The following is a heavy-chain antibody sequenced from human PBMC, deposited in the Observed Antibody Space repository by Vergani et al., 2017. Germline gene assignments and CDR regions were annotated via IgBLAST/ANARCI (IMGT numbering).Heavy chain of an antibody. V-gene: IGHV4-39*07. CDR2: IYYIGST. CDR3: ARVPRIESWFDP. CDR1: GGSISSSSYY. J-gene: IGHJ5*02. Sequence: QLQLQESGPGLVKPSETLSLTCTVSGGSISSSSYYWGWIRQPPGKGLEWIGSIYYIGSTYYNPSLKSRVTISVDTSKNQFSLKLSSVTAADTAVYYCARVPRIESWFDPWGQGTLVTVSS.